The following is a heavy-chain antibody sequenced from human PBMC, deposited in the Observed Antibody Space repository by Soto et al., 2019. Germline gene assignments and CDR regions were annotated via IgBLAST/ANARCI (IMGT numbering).Heavy chain of an antibody. CDR1: RYTFSYYY. D-gene: IGHD4-17*01. Sequence: SVKVSCKAARYTFSYYYMHWVRQAPGQGLEWMGLINPRGGGTTYAQRFQDRVTMTRDTSTSTVYMEVSSLRSEDTALYYCARAYFGDYGEFDYWGRGTLVTVSS. CDR3: ARAYFGDYGEFDY. V-gene: IGHV1-46*01. CDR2: INPRGGGT. J-gene: IGHJ4*02.